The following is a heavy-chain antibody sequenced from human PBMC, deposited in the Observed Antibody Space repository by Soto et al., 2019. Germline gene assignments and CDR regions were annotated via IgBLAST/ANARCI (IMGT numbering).Heavy chain of an antibody. CDR2: IIPIIGIA. Sequence: QVQLEQSGAEVKKPGSSVKVSCKASGDTFNNYVISWVRQAPGQGLEWMGRIIPIIGIAKYAQKFQGRVTITADKPTSTAYMELSSLRSEDTAVYYCATERLNLVRGVSDFWGQGTLVTVSS. D-gene: IGHD3-10*01. CDR1: GDTFNNYV. V-gene: IGHV1-69*04. J-gene: IGHJ4*02. CDR3: ATERLNLVRGVSDF.